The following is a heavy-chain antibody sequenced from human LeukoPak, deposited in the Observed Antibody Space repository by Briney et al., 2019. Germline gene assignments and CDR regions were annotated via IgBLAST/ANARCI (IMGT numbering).Heavy chain of an antibody. V-gene: IGHV3-7*03. CDR2: IKPDGTTK. D-gene: IGHD6-13*01. Sequence: GGSLRLSCAASGFPFSSYSMTWVRQAPGKGLEWVANIKPDGTTKFYVDSVKGRFTISRDNALNSLYLQMNSLRAEDTAIYYCARSIPYGTTWCGRSDYWGQGTLVTVSS. J-gene: IGHJ4*02. CDR1: GFPFSSYS. CDR3: ARSIPYGTTWCGRSDY.